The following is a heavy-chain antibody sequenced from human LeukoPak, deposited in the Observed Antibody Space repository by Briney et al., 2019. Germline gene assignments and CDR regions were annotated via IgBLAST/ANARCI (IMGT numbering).Heavy chain of an antibody. CDR3: ARDSIISELPFCPFDY. J-gene: IGHJ4*02. Sequence: NSSETLSLTCTVSGGSISSYYWSWIRQPAGKGLEWIGRIYTSGSTNYNPSLKSRVTMSVDTSKNQFSLKLSSVTAADTAVYYCARDSIISELPFCPFDYWGQGTLVTVSS. CDR2: IYTSGST. CDR1: GGSISSYY. D-gene: IGHD4-23*01. V-gene: IGHV4-4*07.